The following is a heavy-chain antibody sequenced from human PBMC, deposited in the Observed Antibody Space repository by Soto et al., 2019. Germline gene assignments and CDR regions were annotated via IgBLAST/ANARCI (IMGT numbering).Heavy chain of an antibody. CDR2: IYYSGST. CDR3: AVSAFRPHDWVAATHFSLYYFDY. J-gene: IGHJ4*02. CDR1: GGSISSSSYY. Sequence: SETLSLTCTVSGGSISSSSYYWGWIRQPPGKGLEWIGSIYYSGSTYYNPSLKSRVTISVDTSKNQFSLKLSSVTAADTAVYYCAVSAFRPHDWVAATHFSLYYFDYWGQGTLVTVSS. V-gene: IGHV4-39*01. D-gene: IGHD2-15*01.